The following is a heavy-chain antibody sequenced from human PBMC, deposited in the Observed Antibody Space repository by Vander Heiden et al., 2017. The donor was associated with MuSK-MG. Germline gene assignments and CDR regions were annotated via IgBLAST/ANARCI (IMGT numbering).Heavy chain of an antibody. V-gene: IGHV2-5*02. J-gene: IGHJ4*02. CDR2: IYWDDHK. CDR3: AHRQGRCSTMVRGPGEYFDY. D-gene: IGHD3-10*01. CDR1: GFSLSTSGVG. Sequence: QITLKESGPTLVKPTQTLTLTCTFSGFSLSTSGVGVGWIRQPPGKALEWLALIYWDDHKRYSPSLKSRLTITKDTSKNQVVLTMTNMDPVDTATYYCAHRQGRCSTMVRGPGEYFDYWGQGTLGNVAS.